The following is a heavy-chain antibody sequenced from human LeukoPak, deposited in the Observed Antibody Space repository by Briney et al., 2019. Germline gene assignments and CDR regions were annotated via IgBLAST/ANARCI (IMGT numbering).Heavy chain of an antibody. CDR3: ARRRRGSSWQVYYYFDY. J-gene: IGHJ4*02. Sequence: SETLSLTCAVYGGSFSGYYWSWIRQPPGKGLEWIGEINHSGSTNYNPSLKSRVTISVDTSKNQFSLKLSSVTAADTAVYYCARRRRGSSWQVYYYFDYWGQGTLVTVSS. CDR1: GGSFSGYY. CDR2: INHSGST. D-gene: IGHD6-13*01. V-gene: IGHV4-34*01.